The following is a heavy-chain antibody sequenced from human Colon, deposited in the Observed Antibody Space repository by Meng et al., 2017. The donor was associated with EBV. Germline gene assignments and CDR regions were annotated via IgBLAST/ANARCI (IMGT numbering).Heavy chain of an antibody. Sequence: QVQLQESGSGMVQPSGTQPLTCAVSGDSISNNWWSRVRQPPGKGLEWIGEIYHSGTTKYNPYLRSTVTISVAKSKNQFSLQLTSVTAADTAVYYCARNGDYNPGFYWGQGTLVTVSS. CDR3: ARNGDYNPGFY. J-gene: IGHJ4*02. CDR1: GDSISNNW. V-gene: IGHV4-4*02. D-gene: IGHD4-17*01. CDR2: IYHSGTT.